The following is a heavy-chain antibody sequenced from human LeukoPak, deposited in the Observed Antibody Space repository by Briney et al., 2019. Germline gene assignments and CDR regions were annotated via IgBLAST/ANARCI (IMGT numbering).Heavy chain of an antibody. Sequence: SETLSLTCTVSGGSISSGGYYWRWLRQPPGKGLEWIGYIYYSGSTYYNPSLKSRVTISVDTSKNQFSLKLSYVTAADTAVYYCARDRSDAFDIWGQGTMVTVSS. CDR3: ARDRSDAFDI. J-gene: IGHJ3*02. CDR2: IYYSGST. D-gene: IGHD1-26*01. V-gene: IGHV4-31*03. CDR1: GGSISSGGYY.